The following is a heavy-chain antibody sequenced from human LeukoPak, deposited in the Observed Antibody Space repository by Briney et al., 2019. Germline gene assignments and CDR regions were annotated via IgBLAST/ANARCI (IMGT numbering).Heavy chain of an antibody. CDR2: IYSGGST. CDR1: GFTFSSNY. D-gene: IGHD3-22*01. V-gene: IGHV3-66*02. J-gene: IGHJ4*02. CDR3: ARDMSSSGYYSDY. Sequence: GSLRPSCAASGFTFSSNYMSWVRQAPGKGLEWVSVIYSGGSTYYADSVKGRFTISRDNSKNTLYLQMNSLRAEDTAVYYCARDMSSSGYYSDYWGQGTLVTVSS.